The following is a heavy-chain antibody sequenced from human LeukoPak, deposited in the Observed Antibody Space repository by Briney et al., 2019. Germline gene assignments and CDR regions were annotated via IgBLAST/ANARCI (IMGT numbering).Heavy chain of an antibody. J-gene: IGHJ3*02. CDR3: ARDLVTVTKGFDI. CDR2: ISYIGRT. V-gene: IGHV4-59*11. CDR1: DDSFSSLY. D-gene: IGHD4-17*01. Sequence: NTSETLSLTCAVSDDSFSSLYWTWIRQPPGKGLEWIGYISYIGRTNYNPSLKSRVTISIDTSKNQFSLKLTSVTAADTAVYYCARDLVTVTKGFDIWGQGTMVSVSS.